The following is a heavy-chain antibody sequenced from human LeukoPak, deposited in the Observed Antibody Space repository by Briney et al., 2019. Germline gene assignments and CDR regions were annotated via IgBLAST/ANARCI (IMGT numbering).Heavy chain of an antibody. D-gene: IGHD3-9*01. CDR3: ARGQSRLTGYYLRSNYFDY. J-gene: IGHJ4*02. CDR2: INHSGST. Sequence: SETLSLTCAVYGGSFSGYYWSWIRQPPGKGLEWIGEINHSGSTNYNPSLKSRVTISVDTSKNQFSLKLSSVTAADTAVYYCARGQSRLTGYYLRSNYFDYWGQGTLVTVSS. CDR1: GGSFSGYY. V-gene: IGHV4-34*01.